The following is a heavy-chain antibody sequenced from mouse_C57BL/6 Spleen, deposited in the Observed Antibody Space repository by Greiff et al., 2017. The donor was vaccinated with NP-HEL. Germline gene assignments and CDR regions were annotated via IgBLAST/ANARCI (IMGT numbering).Heavy chain of an antibody. Sequence: VQLQQSGPELVKPGASVKISCKASGYAFSSSWMNWVKQRPGKGLEWIGRIYPGDGDTNYNGKFKGKATLTADKSSSTAYMQLSSLTSEGSAVYFCAREDYDGYWGQGTTLTVSS. CDR2: IYPGDGDT. CDR1: GYAFSSSW. J-gene: IGHJ2*01. D-gene: IGHD2-4*01. CDR3: AREDYDGY. V-gene: IGHV1-82*01.